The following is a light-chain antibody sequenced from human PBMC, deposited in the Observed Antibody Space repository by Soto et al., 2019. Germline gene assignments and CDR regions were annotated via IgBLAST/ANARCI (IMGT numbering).Light chain of an antibody. CDR2: EVS. V-gene: IGLV2-8*01. Sequence: QSVLSQPPSASRSPGQSVTISCTVTSSDVGGYNYVSWYQQHPGKAPKVIIYEVSKRPSGVPDRFSGSKSGSTASLTVSGLQAEDEADYYCSSYAVTNILVFGTGTKVTVL. J-gene: IGLJ1*01. CDR1: SSDVGGYNY. CDR3: SSYAVTNILV.